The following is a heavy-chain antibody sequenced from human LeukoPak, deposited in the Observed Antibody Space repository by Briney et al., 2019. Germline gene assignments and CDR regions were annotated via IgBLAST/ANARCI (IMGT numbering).Heavy chain of an antibody. J-gene: IGHJ4*02. V-gene: IGHV5-10-1*01. CDR1: GYSFTSNW. CDR3: ARQSRSAWYVFDF. Sequence: RGESLRISCKGSGYSFTSNWISLVRQMPGKGLEWMGRIDPTDSYTYYSPSFQGHVTISTDKSITTAFLQWSSLRASDTAIYYCARQSRSAWYVFDFWGQGILVTVSS. CDR2: IDPTDSYT. D-gene: IGHD6-19*01.